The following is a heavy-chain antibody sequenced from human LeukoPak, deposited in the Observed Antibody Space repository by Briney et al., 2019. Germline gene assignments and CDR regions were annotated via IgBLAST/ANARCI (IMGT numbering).Heavy chain of an antibody. D-gene: IGHD3-3*01. J-gene: IGHJ4*02. V-gene: IGHV1-2*02. CDR1: GYTFIGNY. CDR3: AREGETSLPTIFAVVTVFDY. CDR2: INPISGGT. Sequence: AAVKVSCKASGYTFIGNYIHWVRQAPGQGLEWMGWINPISGGTNYAQKFQGRVTMTRDTSITTVHMEMSRLKSDDTAVYYCAREGETSLPTIFAVVTVFDYWGQGAQVTVSS.